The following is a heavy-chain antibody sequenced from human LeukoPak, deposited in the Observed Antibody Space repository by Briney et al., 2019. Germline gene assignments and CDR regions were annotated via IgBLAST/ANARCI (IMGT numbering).Heavy chain of an antibody. D-gene: IGHD3-10*01. J-gene: IGHJ4*02. CDR2: INTDGSST. CDR1: GFTFSSYW. V-gene: IGHV3-74*01. CDR3: ASGSGSYFGRDFDY. Sequence: GGSLRLSCAASGFTFSSYWMHWVRQAPGKGLVWVSRINTDGSSTNYADSVKGRFTVSRDNSKNTLYLQMNSLRSEDTAVYYCASGSGSYFGRDFDYWGQGTLVTVSS.